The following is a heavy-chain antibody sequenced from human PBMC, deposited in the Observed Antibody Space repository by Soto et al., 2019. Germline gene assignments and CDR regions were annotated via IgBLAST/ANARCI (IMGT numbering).Heavy chain of an antibody. CDR1: GFTVSYNY. D-gene: IGHD3-10*01. V-gene: IGHV3-53*01. J-gene: IGHJ3*02. CDR3: ARGMYGSGSYYIGDAFDM. Sequence: GGSLRLSCAVSGFTVSYNYMNWVRQAPGKGLEWVSVIYRGGDTFYADSVKGRFTISRDNSKNTLYLQMNSLRAEDTAVYYCARGMYGSGSYYIGDAFDMWGQGTMVTVSS. CDR2: IYRGGDT.